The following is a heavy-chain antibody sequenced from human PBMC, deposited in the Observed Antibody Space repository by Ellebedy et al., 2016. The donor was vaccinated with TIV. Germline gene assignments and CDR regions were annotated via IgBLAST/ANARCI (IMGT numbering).Heavy chain of an antibody. Sequence: SQTLSLTCVISGDSVSTDIGWNWIRQPPSRGLEWLGRTYYRSKWNNDYAVSLKSRITINPDTSKNPFSLQLNSVTPEDTAVYYCARGWFGSGMGVWGQGTTVTVSS. CDR1: GDSVSTDIG. CDR2: TYYRSKWNN. V-gene: IGHV6-1*01. CDR3: ARGWFGSGMGV. J-gene: IGHJ6*02. D-gene: IGHD3-10*01.